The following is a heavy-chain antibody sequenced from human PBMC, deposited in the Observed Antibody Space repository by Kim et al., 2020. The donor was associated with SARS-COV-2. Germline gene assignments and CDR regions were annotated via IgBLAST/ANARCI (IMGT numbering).Heavy chain of an antibody. J-gene: IGHJ4*02. CDR3: ARGEDTMVRGVGGIDY. V-gene: IGHV5-51*01. CDR1: GYSFTSYW. D-gene: IGHD3-10*01. Sequence: GESLKISCKGSGYSFTSYWIGWVRQMPGKGLEWMGIIYPGDSDTRYSPSFQGQVTISADKSISTAYLQWSSLKASDTAMYYCARGEDTMVRGVGGIDYWGQGTLVTVSS. CDR2: IYPGDSDT.